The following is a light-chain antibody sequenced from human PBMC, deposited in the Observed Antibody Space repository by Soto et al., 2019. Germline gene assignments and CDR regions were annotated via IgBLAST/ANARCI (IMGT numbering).Light chain of an antibody. CDR1: SSDVGANNF. CDR2: DVS. V-gene: IGLV2-14*03. CDR3: ISYTSSSTHV. Sequence: QSSLTQPASVSGSPGQSITISCTGTSSDVGANNFVSWYQQHPGKLPKLMIFDVSRRPSGVSDRFSGSKSGNTASLTISGLQAEDEGDYYCISYTSSSTHVFGSGTKVTVL. J-gene: IGLJ1*01.